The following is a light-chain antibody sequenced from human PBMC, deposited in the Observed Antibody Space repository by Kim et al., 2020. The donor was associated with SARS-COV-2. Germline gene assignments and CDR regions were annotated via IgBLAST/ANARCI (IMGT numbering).Light chain of an antibody. CDR3: QQYDNLPLT. CDR2: DAS. Sequence: DIQMTQSPSSLSASVGDRVTITCQASQDISNYLNWFQQKPGKAPKHLIYDASNLETGVPPRFSGNGSGTDFTLTISSLQPEDVATYYCQQYDNLPLTFGGGTKVDIK. J-gene: IGKJ4*01. V-gene: IGKV1-33*01. CDR1: QDISNY.